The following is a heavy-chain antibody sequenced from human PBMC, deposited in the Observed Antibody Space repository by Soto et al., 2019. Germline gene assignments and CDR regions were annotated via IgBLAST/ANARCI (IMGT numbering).Heavy chain of an antibody. V-gene: IGHV4-39*07. Sequence: SETLSLTCTVSGDSISSNSHYWGWIRQPPGKGLEWIGNIYYGGTTYYNPSLKSRVTMSVDTSKNQFSLKLTSVTAVDTAVYYCAREAAALGNDYWGQGTLVTVSS. D-gene: IGHD2-2*01. CDR2: IYYGGTT. CDR3: AREAAALGNDY. CDR1: GDSISSNSHY. J-gene: IGHJ4*02.